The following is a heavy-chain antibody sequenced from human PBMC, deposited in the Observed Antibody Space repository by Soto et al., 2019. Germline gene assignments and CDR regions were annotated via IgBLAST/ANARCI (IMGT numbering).Heavy chain of an antibody. CDR1: GGTFSSYA. CDR2: TNGNLGTG. V-gene: IGHV1-69*06. Sequence: QVQLVQSGAEVKRPGSSVKVSCKASGGTFSSYAISWVRQAPGQGLEWMGGTNGNLGTGNYAQKIRGRLTITTDISTPTASMELSSLTSEDTAVYYCARRDSHGYFRYFDNWGQGTLVTVSS. D-gene: IGHD4-17*01. CDR3: ARRDSHGYFRYFDN. J-gene: IGHJ4*02.